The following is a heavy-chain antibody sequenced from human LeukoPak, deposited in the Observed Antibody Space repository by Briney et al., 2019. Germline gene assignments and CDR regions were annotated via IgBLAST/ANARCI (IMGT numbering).Heavy chain of an antibody. J-gene: IGHJ4*02. CDR1: GFTFSSYA. CDR2: ISGSGGNT. CDR3: AKETFYYGSGSFMGY. V-gene: IGHV3-23*01. Sequence: GESLKISCAASGFTFSSYAMSWVRQAPGKGLEWVSGISGSGGNTYYADSVKGRFTVSRDNSKNTLYLQMNSLRAEDTAVYYCAKETFYYGSGSFMGYWGQGTLVTVSS. D-gene: IGHD3-10*01.